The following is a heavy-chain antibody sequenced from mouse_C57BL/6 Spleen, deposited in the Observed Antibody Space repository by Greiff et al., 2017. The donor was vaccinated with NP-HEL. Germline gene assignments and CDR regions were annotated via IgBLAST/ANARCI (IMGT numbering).Heavy chain of an antibody. J-gene: IGHJ2*01. V-gene: IGHV1-62-3*01. CDR3: ARSKGNYYFDY. CDR2: IHPNSGST. CDR1: GYTFTSYW. Sequence: QVQLQQPGAELVKPGASVKLSCKASGYTFTSYWMHWVKQRPGRGLEWIGRIHPNSGSTNYNEKFKSKATLTVDKSSSTAYMQLSSLTSEDSAVYYCARSKGNYYFDYWGQGTTLTVSS. D-gene: IGHD2-1*01.